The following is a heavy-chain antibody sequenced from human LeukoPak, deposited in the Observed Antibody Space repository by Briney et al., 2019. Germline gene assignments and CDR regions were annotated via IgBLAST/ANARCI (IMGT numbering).Heavy chain of an antibody. J-gene: IGHJ4*02. D-gene: IGHD2-15*01. V-gene: IGHV3-66*01. Sequence: GGSLRLSCAASGITVSSNYMTWVRQAPGKGLEWVSAMHSGGDTYYAGSVKGRFTISRDDSKDGMYLQMNTLRVEDTAVYYCARVSCDGGSCHTEYGSYYFDDWGQGTLVTVSS. CDR1: GITVSSNY. CDR3: ARVSCDGGSCHTEYGSYYFDD. CDR2: MHSGGDT.